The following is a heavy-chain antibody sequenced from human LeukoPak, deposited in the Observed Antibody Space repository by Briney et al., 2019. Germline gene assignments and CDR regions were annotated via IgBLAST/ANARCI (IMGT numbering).Heavy chain of an antibody. CDR3: AKARGGCSGGTCRAFDY. Sequence: GGSLRLSCAASGLTFSNYAMNWVRQAPAKGLEWVSAISGSGGNSYYADSVNGRFTISRDNSQNTLYLQMNSLRADDTAVYYCAKARGGCSGGTCRAFDYWGQGTLVTVSS. CDR1: GLTFSNYA. D-gene: IGHD2-15*01. J-gene: IGHJ4*02. CDR2: ISGSGGNS. V-gene: IGHV3-23*01.